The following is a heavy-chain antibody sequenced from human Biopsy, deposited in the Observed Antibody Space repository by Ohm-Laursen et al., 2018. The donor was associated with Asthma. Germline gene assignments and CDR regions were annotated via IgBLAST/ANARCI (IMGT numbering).Heavy chain of an antibody. V-gene: IGHV1-24*01. CDR1: EYSLTDLS. J-gene: IGHJ4*02. D-gene: IGHD4-17*01. CDR3: ASDFPKDYVRYNFQF. CDR2: HDHEEGGT. Sequence: ASVKVSCKISEYSLTDLSMHWVRQAPGQGLEWMGGHDHEEGGTVNARRFQGRVTMTEDTSTDTAYMELSSLSSDDTAVYCCASDFPKDYVRYNFQFWGQGTLATVSS.